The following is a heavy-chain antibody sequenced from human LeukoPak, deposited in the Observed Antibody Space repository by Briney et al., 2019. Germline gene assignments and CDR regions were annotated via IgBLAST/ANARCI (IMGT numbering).Heavy chain of an antibody. CDR1: GFTFITYS. D-gene: IGHD5-18*01. J-gene: IGHJ6*03. CDR3: AGAPEKGYSYGYLYYYYYYMDV. Sequence: GGSLRLSCVASGFTFITYSMNWVRQAPGKGLEWVSSISSSSSYIYYADSVKGRFTISRDNAKNSLYLQMHSLRAEDTAVYYCAGAPEKGYSYGYLYYYYYYMDVWGEGTTVTVSS. V-gene: IGHV3-21*01. CDR2: ISSSSSYI.